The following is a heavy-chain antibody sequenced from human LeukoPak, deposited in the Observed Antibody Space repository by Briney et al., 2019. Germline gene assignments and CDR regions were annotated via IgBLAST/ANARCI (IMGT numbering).Heavy chain of an antibody. D-gene: IGHD2-2*01. CDR3: ARVERPRRYCSSTSCYNGGFDY. V-gene: IGHV4-59*12. Sequence: PSETLSLTCTVSGGSISSYYWSWIRQPPGKGLEWIGYIYYSGTTNYNPSLKSRVTISVDTSKNQFSLKLSSVTAADTAVYYCARVERPRRYCSSTSCYNGGFDYWGQGTLVTVSS. CDR1: GGSISSYY. CDR2: IYYSGTT. J-gene: IGHJ4*02.